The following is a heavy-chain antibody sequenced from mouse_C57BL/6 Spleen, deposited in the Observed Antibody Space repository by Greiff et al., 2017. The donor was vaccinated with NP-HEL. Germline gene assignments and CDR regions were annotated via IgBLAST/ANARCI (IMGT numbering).Heavy chain of an antibody. CDR1: GYTFTDYY. D-gene: IGHD3-2*02. J-gene: IGHJ4*01. V-gene: IGHV1-76*01. CDR2: IYPGSGNT. CDR3: AREGAAQATSYYYAMDY. Sequence: QVHVQQSGAELVRPGASVKLSCKASGYTFTDYYINWVKQRPGQGLEWIARIYPGSGNTYYNEKFKGKATLTAEKSSSTAYMQLSSLTSEDSAVYFGAREGAAQATSYYYAMDYWGQGTSVTVSS.